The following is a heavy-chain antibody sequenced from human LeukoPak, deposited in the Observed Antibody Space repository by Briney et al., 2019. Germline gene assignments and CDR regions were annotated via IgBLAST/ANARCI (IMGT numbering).Heavy chain of an antibody. CDR3: AKRNVGAADY. D-gene: IGHD1-26*01. V-gene: IGHV3-23*01. Sequence: PGGSLRLSCAASGFTFSSFAMDWVRQAPGKGLEWVSAISNSGAGTYYADSVKGRFTISRDNSKNALYLQMNSLKAEDTAVYYCAKRNVGAADYWGQGTLVTVSS. CDR1: GFTFSSFA. J-gene: IGHJ4*02. CDR2: ISNSGAGT.